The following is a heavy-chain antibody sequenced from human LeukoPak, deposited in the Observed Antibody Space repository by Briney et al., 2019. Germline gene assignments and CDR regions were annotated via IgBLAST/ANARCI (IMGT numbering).Heavy chain of an antibody. CDR3: ARGGTAVIAPYAFDI. CDR2: IYYSGST. J-gene: IGHJ3*02. CDR1: GGSVSSGSYY. D-gene: IGHD4-23*01. V-gene: IGHV4-61*01. Sequence: MASETLSLTCTVSGGSVSSGSYYWSWIRQPPGKGLEWIGYIYYSGSTNYNPSLKSRVTISVDTSKNQFSLKLSSVTAADTAVYYCARGGTAVIAPYAFDIWGQGTMVTVSS.